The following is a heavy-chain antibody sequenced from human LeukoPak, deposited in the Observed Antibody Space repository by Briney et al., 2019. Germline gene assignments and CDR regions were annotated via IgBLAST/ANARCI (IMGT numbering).Heavy chain of an antibody. V-gene: IGHV3-23*01. CDR2: ISGSGGST. D-gene: IGHD1-26*01. Sequence: GGSLRLSCAASGFTFSSYAMSWVRQAPGKGLEWVSHISGSGGSTYYADSVKGRFTISRDNSKNTLYLQMNSLRAEDTAVYYCARGGSYYGGHFDYWGQGTLVTVSS. CDR1: GFTFSSYA. J-gene: IGHJ4*02. CDR3: ARGGSYYGGHFDY.